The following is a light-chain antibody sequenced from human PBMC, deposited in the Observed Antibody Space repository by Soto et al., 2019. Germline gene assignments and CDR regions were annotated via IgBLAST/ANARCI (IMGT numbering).Light chain of an antibody. CDR1: SSEVGGYNY. J-gene: IGLJ1*01. V-gene: IGLV2-14*01. CDR3: SSYTSSSTLEV. CDR2: DVS. Sequence: QSALTQPASVSGSPGQSITISCTGTSSEVGGYNYVSWYQQHPGKAPKLMIYDVSNRPSGVSNRFSGSKSGNTASLTISGLQAEDEADYYCSSYTSSSTLEVFGTGTRSPS.